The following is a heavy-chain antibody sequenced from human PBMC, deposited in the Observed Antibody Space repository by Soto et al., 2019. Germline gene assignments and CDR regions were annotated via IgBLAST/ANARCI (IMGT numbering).Heavy chain of an antibody. CDR2: IKQDGSEK. CDR1: GFTFSSYW. J-gene: IGHJ4*02. CDR3: ASIGCNYGICFFDY. D-gene: IGHD1-7*01. Sequence: PGGSLRLSCAASGFTFSSYWMSWVRQAPGKGLEWVANIKQDGSEKYYVDSVKGRFTISRDNAKNSLYLQMNSLRAEDKAVYYVASIGCNYGICFFDYWGQGTLVTVSS. V-gene: IGHV3-7*01.